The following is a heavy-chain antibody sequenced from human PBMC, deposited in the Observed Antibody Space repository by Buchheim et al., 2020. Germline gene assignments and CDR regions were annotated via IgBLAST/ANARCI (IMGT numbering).Heavy chain of an antibody. V-gene: IGHV3-30*04. CDR1: GFTFSSYA. CDR2: ISYDGSNK. Sequence: QVQLVESGGGVVQPGRSLRLSCAASGFTFSSYAMHWVRQAPGKGLEWVAVISYDGSNKYYADSVKGRFTISRDNSKNTLYLQMNSLRAEDTAVYYCARDRPEEWLFGDYYYYGMDVWGQGTT. D-gene: IGHD3-3*01. J-gene: IGHJ6*02. CDR3: ARDRPEEWLFGDYYYYGMDV.